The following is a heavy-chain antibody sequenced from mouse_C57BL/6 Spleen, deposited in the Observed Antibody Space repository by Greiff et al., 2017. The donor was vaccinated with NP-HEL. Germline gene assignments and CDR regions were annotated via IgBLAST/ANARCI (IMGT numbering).Heavy chain of an antibody. CDR3: AREDYYGSSYLFDY. D-gene: IGHD1-1*01. CDR2: ISSGSSTI. V-gene: IGHV5-17*01. J-gene: IGHJ2*01. CDR1: GFTFSDYG. Sequence: EVMLVESGGGLVKPGGSLKLSCAASGFTFSDYGMHWVRQAPEKGLEWVAYISSGSSTIYYADTVKGRFTISRDNAKNTLFLQMTSLRSEDTAMYYCAREDYYGSSYLFDYWGQGTTLTVSS.